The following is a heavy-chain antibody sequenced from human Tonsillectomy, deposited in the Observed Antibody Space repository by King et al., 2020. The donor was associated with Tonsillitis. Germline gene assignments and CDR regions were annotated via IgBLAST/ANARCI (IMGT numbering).Heavy chain of an antibody. Sequence: ERQLVQSGGGLVKPGGSLRLSCAASGFTFSSYSMNWVRQAPGKGLEWVSSISSSSSYIYCADSVKGRFTISRDNAKNSLYLQMNSLRAEDTAVYYCARVSVTKYYFDYWGQGTLVTVSS. CDR1: GFTFSSYS. CDR2: ISSSSSYI. D-gene: IGHD4-17*01. CDR3: ARVSVTKYYFDY. J-gene: IGHJ4*02. V-gene: IGHV3-21*01.